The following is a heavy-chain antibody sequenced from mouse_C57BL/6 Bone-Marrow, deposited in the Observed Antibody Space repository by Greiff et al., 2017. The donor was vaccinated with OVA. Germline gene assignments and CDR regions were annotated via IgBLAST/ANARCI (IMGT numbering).Heavy chain of an antibody. CDR3: TRKDYGSSYPYFDY. D-gene: IGHD1-1*01. CDR1: GYTFTDYE. Sequence: VQLQQSGAELVRPGASVTLSCKASGYTFTDYEMHWVKQTPVHGLEWIGAIDPETGGTAYNQKFKGKAILTADKSSSTAYMELRSLTSEDSAVYYCTRKDYGSSYPYFDYWGQGTTLTVSS. CDR2: IDPETGGT. V-gene: IGHV1-15*01. J-gene: IGHJ2*01.